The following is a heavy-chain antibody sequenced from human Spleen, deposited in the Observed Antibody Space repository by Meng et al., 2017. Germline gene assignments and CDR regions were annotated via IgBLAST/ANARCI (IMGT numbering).Heavy chain of an antibody. Sequence: ASVKVSCKPSGYNFPDYYIHWVRQAPGQGLEWMGRIDPKNGDTHYAQKFQGRVTMTGDTSISTAYMDLSGLRSDDTAVYYCARVFVWGSYTDAFDIWGQGTMVTVSS. V-gene: IGHV1-2*06. CDR1: GYNFPDYY. J-gene: IGHJ3*02. CDR2: IDPKNGDT. D-gene: IGHD3-16*01. CDR3: ARVFVWGSYTDAFDI.